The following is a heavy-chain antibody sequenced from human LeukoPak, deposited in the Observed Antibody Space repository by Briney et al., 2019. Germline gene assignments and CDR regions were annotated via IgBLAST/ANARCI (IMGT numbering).Heavy chain of an antibody. CDR1: GGTFSSYA. CDR3: AREGPAAAGSFDY. Sequence: SVKVSCKASGGTFSSYAISWVRQAPGQGLEWMGGIIPIFGTANYAQKFQGRVTITADESTSTAYMELSSLRSEDTAVYYCAREGPAAAGSFDYWRQGTLVTVSS. CDR2: IIPIFGTA. D-gene: IGHD6-13*01. J-gene: IGHJ4*02. V-gene: IGHV1-69*01.